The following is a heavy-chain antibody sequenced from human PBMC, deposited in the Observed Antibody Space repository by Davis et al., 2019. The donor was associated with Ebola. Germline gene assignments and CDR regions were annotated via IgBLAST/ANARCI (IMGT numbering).Heavy chain of an antibody. V-gene: IGHV1-18*01. CDR1: GYTFTSYG. CDR3: ARVGNSITIFGVVIIVGGMDV. Sequence: ASVKVSCKASGYTFTSYGISWVRQAPGQGLEWMGWISAYNGNTNYAQKLQGRVTMTTETSTSTAYMELRSLRSDDTAVYYCARVGNSITIFGVVIIVGGMDVWGKGTTVTVSS. CDR2: ISAYNGNT. J-gene: IGHJ6*04. D-gene: IGHD3-3*01.